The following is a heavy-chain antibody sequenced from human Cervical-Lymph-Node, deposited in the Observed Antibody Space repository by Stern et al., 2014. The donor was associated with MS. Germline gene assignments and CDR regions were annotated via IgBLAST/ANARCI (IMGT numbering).Heavy chain of an antibody. Sequence: VQLVESGGVLVQPGGSLRLPCAASGSTFSSYDMHWVRLATGKRLEWVSAIGSGGDTYYSGSVKGRFTISRENAKNSLYLQMNSLRAGDTAVYYCAREVEDSRSSGWHFDLWGRGPLVTVSS. D-gene: IGHD6-6*01. J-gene: IGHJ2*01. CDR2: IGSGGDT. CDR1: GSTFSSYD. V-gene: IGHV3-13*01. CDR3: AREVEDSRSSGWHFDL.